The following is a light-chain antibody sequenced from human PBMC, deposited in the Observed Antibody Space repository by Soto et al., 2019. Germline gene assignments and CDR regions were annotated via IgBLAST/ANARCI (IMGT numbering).Light chain of an antibody. CDR3: QQYGSLMYT. J-gene: IGKJ2*01. Sequence: EIVLTQSPGTLSLSPGERATLSCRASQSVSSSYLAWYQQKPGQAPRLLIYGASSRATGIPDRFSGSGSGTDFTLNISRLEPEDFAVYYCQQYGSLMYTFGQGTKLEIK. CDR2: GAS. CDR1: QSVSSSY. V-gene: IGKV3-20*01.